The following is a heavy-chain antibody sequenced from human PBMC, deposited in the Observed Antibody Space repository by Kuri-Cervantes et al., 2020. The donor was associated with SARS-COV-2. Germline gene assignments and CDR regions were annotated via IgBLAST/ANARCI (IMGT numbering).Heavy chain of an antibody. CDR2: ITNKAYGGTT. J-gene: IGHJ3*02. Sequence: GESLKISCAASGFTFSSYSMNWVRQAPGKGLEWVGFITNKAYGGTTEYAASVKGRFTISRDDSKSIAYLQMNSLKTEDTAVYYCTRDGYGDYNDAFDIWGQGTMVTVSS. D-gene: IGHD4-17*01. CDR3: TRDGYGDYNDAFDI. V-gene: IGHV3-49*04. CDR1: GFTFSSYS.